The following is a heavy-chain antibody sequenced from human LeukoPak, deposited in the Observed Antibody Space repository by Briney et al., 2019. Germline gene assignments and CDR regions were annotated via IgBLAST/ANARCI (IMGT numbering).Heavy chain of an antibody. D-gene: IGHD6-13*01. CDR2: INHSGST. V-gene: IGHV4-34*01. CDR3: ASGSSWVPLFDY. Sequence: SETLSLTCTVSGVSISSYYWSWIRQPPGKGLEWIGEINHSGSTNYNPSLKSRVTISVDTSKNQFSLKLSSVTAADTAVYYCASGSSWVPLFDYWGQGTLVTVSS. CDR1: GVSISSYY. J-gene: IGHJ4*02.